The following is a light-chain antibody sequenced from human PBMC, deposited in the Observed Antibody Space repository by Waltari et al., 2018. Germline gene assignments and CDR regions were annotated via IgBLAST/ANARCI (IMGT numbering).Light chain of an antibody. J-gene: IGKJ4*01. CDR1: QSISSY. Sequence: EIVLTQSPATLSLSPGERATLSCRASQSISSYLGWYQQKPGQAPRLLIYDASNRATGIPAMFSGSGSGTDFTLTISSLEPEDFAVYYCQNRNSWPLTFGGGTKVEIK. CDR3: QNRNSWPLT. CDR2: DAS. V-gene: IGKV3-11*01.